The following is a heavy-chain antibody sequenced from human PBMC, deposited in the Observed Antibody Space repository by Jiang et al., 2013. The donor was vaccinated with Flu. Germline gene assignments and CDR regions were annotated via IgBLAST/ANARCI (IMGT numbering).Heavy chain of an antibody. CDR1: GGSINSGSYY. Sequence: SGPGLVKPSQTLSLTCTVSGGSINSGSYYWSWIRQPAGKGLEWIGRIYSGSTNYNPSLKSRVTISVDTSKNQFSLKLSSVTAADTAVYYCARGRGLGQYYYDSWGQGTLVTVSS. CDR2: IYSGST. CDR3: ARGRGLGQYYYDS. D-gene: IGHD3-22*01. V-gene: IGHV4-61*02. J-gene: IGHJ4*02.